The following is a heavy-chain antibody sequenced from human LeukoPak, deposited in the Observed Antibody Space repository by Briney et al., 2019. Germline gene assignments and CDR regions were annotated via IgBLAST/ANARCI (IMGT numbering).Heavy chain of an antibody. CDR3: ARDYTSYPSYYYYYMDV. CDR1: GGTLSSYT. CDR2: IIPILGIA. V-gene: IGHV1-69*04. Sequence: GASVKVSCTAFGGTLSSYTISWVRQAPGQGLEWMGRIIPILGIANYAQKFQGRVTITADKSSSTAYMELSSLRSEDTAVYYCARDYTSYPSYYYYYMDVWGKGTTVTVSS. D-gene: IGHD2-2*01. J-gene: IGHJ6*03.